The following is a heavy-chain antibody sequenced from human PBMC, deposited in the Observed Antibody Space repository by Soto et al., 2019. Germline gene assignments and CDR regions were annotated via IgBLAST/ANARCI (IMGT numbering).Heavy chain of an antibody. Sequence: GESLKISCKGYGYTFTDYWIGWVRQMPGKGLELIGLIYPGDSDTRYSPSFQGRVTISADKSISTAFLQWSSLRASDTAMYYCASQKSVIRGPLSSNWFDPWGQGTLVTVSS. CDR1: GYTFTDYW. CDR3: ASQKSVIRGPLSSNWFDP. V-gene: IGHV5-51*01. J-gene: IGHJ5*02. D-gene: IGHD2-2*01. CDR2: IYPGDSDT.